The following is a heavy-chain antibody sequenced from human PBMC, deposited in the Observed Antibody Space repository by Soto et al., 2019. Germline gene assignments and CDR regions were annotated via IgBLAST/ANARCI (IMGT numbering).Heavy chain of an antibody. D-gene: IGHD2-15*01. CDR1: GGSISSSSYY. J-gene: IGHJ4*02. CDR3: ASRYCSGGSCYFHY. CDR2: IYYSGST. Sequence: QLQLQESGPGLVKPSETLSLTCTVSGGSISSSSYYWGWIRQPPGKGLEWIGSIYYSGSTYYNPSLRSRVTISVDTSKNQFSLKLSSVTVADTAVYYCASRYCSGGSCYFHYWGQGTLVTVSS. V-gene: IGHV4-39*01.